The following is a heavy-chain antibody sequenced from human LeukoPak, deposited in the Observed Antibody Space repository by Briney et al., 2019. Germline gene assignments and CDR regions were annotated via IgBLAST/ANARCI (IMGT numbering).Heavy chain of an antibody. CDR1: GFTFSDYY. CDR2: ISSSGSTI. D-gene: IGHD3-10*01. V-gene: IGHV3-11*01. CDR3: ARDAYYYGSGSYKNYYGMDV. J-gene: IGHJ6*02. Sequence: PGGSLRLSCAASGFTFSDYYMSWIRQAPGKGLEWVSYISSSGSTIYYADSVKGRFTISRDNAKNSLYLQMNSLRAEDTAVYYCARDAYYYGSGSYKNYYGMDVWGQGTTVTVS.